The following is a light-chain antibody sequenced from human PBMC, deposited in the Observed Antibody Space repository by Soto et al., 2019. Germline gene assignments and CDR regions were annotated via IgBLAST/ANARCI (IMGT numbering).Light chain of an antibody. CDR3: QPYGSSPYT. CDR2: GAS. CDR1: QRVSSSY. J-gene: IGKJ2*01. V-gene: IGKV3-20*01. Sequence: EIVLTQSPGTLSLSPGERATLSCRASQRVSSSYLAWYQQKPGQAPRLLIYGASSRATGIPDRVSGSGSGTDFALTISRLEPEHLAVYYCQPYGSSPYTFGQGTKLEIK.